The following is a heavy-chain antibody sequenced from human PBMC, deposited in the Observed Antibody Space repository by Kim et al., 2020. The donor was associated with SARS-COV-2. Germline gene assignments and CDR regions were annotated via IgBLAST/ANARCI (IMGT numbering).Heavy chain of an antibody. CDR2: ISGSGGST. CDR3: AKDQVPRTGTWVLRSIFAVYGMDV. CDR1: GFTFSSYA. D-gene: IGHD1-7*01. V-gene: IGHV3-23*01. Sequence: GGSLRLSCAASGFTFSSYAMSWVRQAPGKGLEWVSAISGSGGSTYYADSVKGRFTISRDNSKNTLYLQMNSLRAEDTAVYYCAKDQVPRTGTWVLRSIFAVYGMDVWGQGTTVTVSS. J-gene: IGHJ6*02.